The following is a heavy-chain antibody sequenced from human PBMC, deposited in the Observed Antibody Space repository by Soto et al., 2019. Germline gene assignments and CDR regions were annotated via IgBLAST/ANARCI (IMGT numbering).Heavy chain of an antibody. CDR3: ARVLWFGELSVPLGV. V-gene: IGHV3-74*01. Sequence: EVQLVESGGGLVQPGGSLRLSCAASGFTFSSYWMHWVRQAPGKGLVWVSRINSDGSSTSYADSVKGRFTISRDNAKNTLYLQMNSLRAEDTAVYYCARVLWFGELSVPLGVWGQGTTVTVSS. J-gene: IGHJ6*02. CDR2: INSDGSST. CDR1: GFTFSSYW. D-gene: IGHD3-10*01.